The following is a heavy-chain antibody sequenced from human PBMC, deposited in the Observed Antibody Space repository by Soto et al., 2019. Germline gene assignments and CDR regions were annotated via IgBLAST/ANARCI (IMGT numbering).Heavy chain of an antibody. D-gene: IGHD3-22*01. CDR3: AGGSSGFNYFDP. V-gene: IGHV1-18*01. J-gene: IGHJ5*02. CDR2: IGGYKGNT. CDR1: GYTFTNYG. Sequence: ASVKVSCKASGYTFTNYGVSWVRQAPGQGLEWMGWIGGYKGNTNYAQKLQGRVTLTTDTSTSTAYMELRSLRSDDTAVYYCAGGSSGFNYFDPWGQGTLVTVSS.